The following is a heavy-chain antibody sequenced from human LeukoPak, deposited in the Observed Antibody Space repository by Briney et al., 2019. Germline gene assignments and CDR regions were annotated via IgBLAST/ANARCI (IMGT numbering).Heavy chain of an antibody. CDR2: FDPEDGKR. CDR3: STLLSTNYLDH. J-gene: IGHJ4*02. D-gene: IGHD2/OR15-2a*01. Sequence: ASVTVSCKVSGYTLTDVSMHWVRQAPGKGLEWVGGFDPEDGKRIFAEKFQGRVTMTEDTSTDTAYMELSSLTSEDTAVYYCSTLLSTNYLDHWGQGTLVTVSS. V-gene: IGHV1-24*01. CDR1: GYTLTDVS.